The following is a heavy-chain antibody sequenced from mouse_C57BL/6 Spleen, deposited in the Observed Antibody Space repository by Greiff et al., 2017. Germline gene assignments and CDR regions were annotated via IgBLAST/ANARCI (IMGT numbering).Heavy chain of an antibody. CDR3: ARHGSFYYAMDY. J-gene: IGHJ4*01. CDR2: INYDGSST. V-gene: IGHV5-16*01. D-gene: IGHD1-1*01. Sequence: EVKLMESEGGLVQPGSSMKLSCTASGFTFSDYYMAWVRQVPEKGLEWVANINYDGSSTYYLDSLKSRFIISRDNAKNILYLQMSSLKSEDTATYYCARHGSFYYAMDYWGQGTSVTVSS. CDR1: GFTFSDYY.